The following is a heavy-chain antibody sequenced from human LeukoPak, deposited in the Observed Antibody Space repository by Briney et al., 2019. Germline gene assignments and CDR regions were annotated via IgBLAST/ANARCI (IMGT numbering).Heavy chain of an antibody. CDR3: ARDLDYRILTGHYDAFDI. CDR1: GFTISNYW. V-gene: IGHV3-7*01. CDR2: IKQDGSEK. Sequence: PGGSLRLSCAASGFTISNYWMIWVRQAPGRGLEWVANIKQDGSEKYYVDPMKGRFTISRDNANNSLYLQMNSLRAEDTAVYYCARDLDYRILTGHYDAFDIWGQGTMVSVSS. D-gene: IGHD3-9*01. J-gene: IGHJ3*02.